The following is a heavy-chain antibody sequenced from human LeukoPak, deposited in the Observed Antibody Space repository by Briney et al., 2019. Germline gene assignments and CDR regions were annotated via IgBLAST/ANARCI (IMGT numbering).Heavy chain of an antibody. D-gene: IGHD5-24*01. CDR2: ISGSGGST. Sequence: PGGSLRLSCAASGFTFSSYAMSWVRQAPGKGLEWVSAISGSGGSTYYADSVKGRFTISRDNSKNTLYLQMNSLRAEDTAVYYCAREASWDGYNSYYFDYWGQGTLVTVSS. CDR1: GFTFSSYA. CDR3: AREASWDGYNSYYFDY. V-gene: IGHV3-23*01. J-gene: IGHJ4*02.